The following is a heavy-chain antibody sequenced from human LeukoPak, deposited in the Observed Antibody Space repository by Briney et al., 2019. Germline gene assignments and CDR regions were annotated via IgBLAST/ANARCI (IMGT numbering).Heavy chain of an antibody. CDR3: ASSRPYSYYYGMDV. CDR1: GGTFSSYA. D-gene: IGHD2-21*01. J-gene: IGHJ6*02. Sequence: SVKVSCKASGGTFSSYAISWVRQAPGQGLEWMGRIIPILGIANYAQKFQGRVTITADKSTSTAYMELSSLRSEDTAVYYCASSRPYSYYYGMDVWGQGTTVTVSS. CDR2: IIPILGIA. V-gene: IGHV1-69*04.